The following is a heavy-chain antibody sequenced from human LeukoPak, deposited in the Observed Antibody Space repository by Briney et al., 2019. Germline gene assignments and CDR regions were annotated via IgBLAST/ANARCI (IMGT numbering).Heavy chain of an antibody. Sequence: GGSLRLSCAASGFSISNYEMNWVRQAPGKGLEWVSYISSSGSTTYYVDSVKGRFTISRDNAKNSLYLQMNSLRAEDTAVYYCARGNYYENSGYWVLSAFDIWGQGTMVTVSS. CDR2: ISSSGSTT. V-gene: IGHV3-48*03. CDR1: GFSISNYE. J-gene: IGHJ3*02. CDR3: ARGNYYENSGYWVLSAFDI. D-gene: IGHD3-22*01.